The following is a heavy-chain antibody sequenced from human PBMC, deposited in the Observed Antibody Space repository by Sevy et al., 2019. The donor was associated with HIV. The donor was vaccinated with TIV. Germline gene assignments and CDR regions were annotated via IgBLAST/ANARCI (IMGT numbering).Heavy chain of an antibody. Sequence: SETLSLTCAVSGYSISSRYYWGWVRQPPGKGLEWIASMHYSGSTYYNPSLRSRVTISLDTSENQFSLKLTSVTAADTAVYYCASDITSNWLFFDYWGQRILVTVSS. CDR1: GYSISSRYY. J-gene: IGHJ4*02. CDR2: MHYSGST. CDR3: ASDITSNWLFFDY. V-gene: IGHV4-38-2*01. D-gene: IGHD6-13*01.